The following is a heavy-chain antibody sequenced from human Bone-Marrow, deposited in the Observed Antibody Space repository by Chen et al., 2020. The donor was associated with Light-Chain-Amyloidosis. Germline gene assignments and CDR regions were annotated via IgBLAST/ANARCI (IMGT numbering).Heavy chain of an antibody. J-gene: IGHJ3*01. CDR3: ARGGGGITGTTLAYAFDV. CDR1: GGSFSEFS. CDR2: INHSGNT. Sequence: QVQLQQWGAGLLKPSETLSLTCAVSGGSFSEFSWTWIRQPPGKGLEWVGDINHSGNTNYNPSLRSRVSISVDASKNRFSLKLNSVTAADTSVYYCARGGGGITGTTLAYAFDVWGQGAMVTVSS. V-gene: IGHV4-34*02. D-gene: IGHD1-7*01.